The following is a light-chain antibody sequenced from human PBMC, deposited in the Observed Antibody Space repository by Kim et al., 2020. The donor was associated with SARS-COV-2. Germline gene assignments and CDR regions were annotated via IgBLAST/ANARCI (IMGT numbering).Light chain of an antibody. CDR1: QIVSSSY. CDR3: QQYDGSLYT. Sequence: LSPGESATLSCRASQIVSSSYLAWYRQTPGQAPMLLIYGAYSRATGIPDRFSGSGSGTDFPLTITRLEPEDFAVYYCQQYDGSLYTFGQGTKLEI. J-gene: IGKJ2*01. CDR2: GAY. V-gene: IGKV3-20*01.